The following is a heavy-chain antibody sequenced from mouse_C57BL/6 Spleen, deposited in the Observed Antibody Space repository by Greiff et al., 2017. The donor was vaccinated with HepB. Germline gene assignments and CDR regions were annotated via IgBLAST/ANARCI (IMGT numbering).Heavy chain of an antibody. Sequence: VQLQQSGPELVKPGASVKISCKASGYAFSSSWMNWVKQRPGKGLEWIGRIYPGDGDTNYNGKFKGKATLTADKSSSPASMQLSSLTSEDSAVYFCARSRYGSSMYYFDYWGQGTTLTVSS. J-gene: IGHJ2*01. D-gene: IGHD1-1*01. CDR2: IYPGDGDT. CDR3: ARSRYGSSMYYFDY. V-gene: IGHV1-82*01. CDR1: GYAFSSSW.